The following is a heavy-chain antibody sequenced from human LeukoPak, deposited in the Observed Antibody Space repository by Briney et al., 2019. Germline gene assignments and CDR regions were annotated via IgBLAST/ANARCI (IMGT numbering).Heavy chain of an antibody. CDR3: ARDESVTGPTTFDY. J-gene: IGHJ4*02. CDR1: GFTSRSFW. D-gene: IGHD6-19*01. V-gene: IGHV3-74*01. Sequence: GGSLRLSCAASGFTSRSFWMHWVRQVPGKGLVWVSRINTDESNIIYADSVKGRFTISRDNAKNTLYLQMNSLRAEDTAIYYCARDESVTGPTTFDYWGRGTLVTVSS. CDR2: INTDESNI.